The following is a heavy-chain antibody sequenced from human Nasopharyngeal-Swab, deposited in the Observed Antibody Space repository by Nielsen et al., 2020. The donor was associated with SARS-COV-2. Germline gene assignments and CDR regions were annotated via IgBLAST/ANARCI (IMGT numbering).Heavy chain of an antibody. J-gene: IGHJ4*02. CDR2: ISGNSNYI. CDR1: GFSFSTYN. V-gene: IGHV3-21*01. CDR3: ASHYNDYIVPVAVDY. D-gene: IGHD4-11*01. Sequence: GESLKLSCTASGFSFSTYNMNWVRQAPGKGLEWVSSISGNSNYIYYADSVKGRFTISRDNARNSLYLQMDSLRAEDTAVYYGASHYNDYIVPVAVDYWGQGALVTVSS.